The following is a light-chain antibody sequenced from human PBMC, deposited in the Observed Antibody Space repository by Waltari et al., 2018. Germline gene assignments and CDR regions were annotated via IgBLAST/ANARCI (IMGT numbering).Light chain of an antibody. V-gene: IGLV1-40*01. J-gene: IGLJ2*01. CDR2: ANN. CDR1: SSNIGAGYD. Sequence: QSVLTQPPSVSGAPGQRVTISCTGSSSNIGAGYDVLWYQQLPGTAPKLLIYANNNRPSGVPDRFSGSKSGTSASLAIAGLQAEDEADYYCQSYDRSLNTWEIFGGGTKLTVL. CDR3: QSYDRSLNTWEI.